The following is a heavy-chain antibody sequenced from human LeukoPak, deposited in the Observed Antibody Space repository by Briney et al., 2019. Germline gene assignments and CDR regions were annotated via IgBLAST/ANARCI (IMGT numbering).Heavy chain of an antibody. V-gene: IGHV4-30-4*08. CDR3: ARASAYYYMDV. Sequence: KPSETLSLTCTVSGGSISSGDYYWSWIRQPPGKGLEWIGYIYYSGSTYYNPSLKSRVTISVDTSKNQFSLKLSSVTAADTAVYYCARASAYYYMDVWGKGTTVTVFS. CDR2: IYYSGST. J-gene: IGHJ6*03. CDR1: GGSISSGDYY.